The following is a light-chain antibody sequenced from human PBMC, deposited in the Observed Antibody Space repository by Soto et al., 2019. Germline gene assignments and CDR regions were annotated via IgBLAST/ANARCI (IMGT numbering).Light chain of an antibody. CDR2: GAS. J-gene: IGKJ1*01. CDR3: QQYGTT. Sequence: EIVLTQSPGTLSLSPGERATLSCRASQSVSSSYLAWYQQKPGQAPRLLIYGASSRATGIPDRFSGSGSGTDFTFTISRLEPEDFAVYYCQQYGTTFGQGTKVEIK. V-gene: IGKV3-20*01. CDR1: QSVSSSY.